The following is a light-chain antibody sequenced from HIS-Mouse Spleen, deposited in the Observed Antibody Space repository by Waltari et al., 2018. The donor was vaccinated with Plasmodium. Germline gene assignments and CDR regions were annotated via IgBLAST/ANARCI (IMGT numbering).Light chain of an antibody. Sequence: DIQMTQSPSSLSASVADRVTIPCQASQDISNYLKWYQQKPGKAPKLLIYDASNLETGVPSRFSGSGSGTDFTFTISSLQPEDSATYYCQQYDNLPPLFTFGPGTKVDIK. CDR3: QQYDNLPPLFT. CDR2: DAS. CDR1: QDISNY. J-gene: IGKJ3*01. V-gene: IGKV1-33*01.